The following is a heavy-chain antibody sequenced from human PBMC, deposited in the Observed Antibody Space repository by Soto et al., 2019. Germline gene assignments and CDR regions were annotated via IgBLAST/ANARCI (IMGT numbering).Heavy chain of an antibody. D-gene: IGHD1-26*01. V-gene: IGHV3-74*03. CDR1: GLTYSTYW. Sequence: EVQLVESGGGLVQPGGSLRLSCTASGLTYSTYWMHWVRQAPGKGLVWVARINSDGRTTTYADSVKGRFTISRDNAKNTLYLQMNSLSAEVTAIYYCATVATGSYFWFDPRGQGTLVTVSS. CDR2: INSDGRTT. CDR3: ATVATGSYFWFDP. J-gene: IGHJ5*02.